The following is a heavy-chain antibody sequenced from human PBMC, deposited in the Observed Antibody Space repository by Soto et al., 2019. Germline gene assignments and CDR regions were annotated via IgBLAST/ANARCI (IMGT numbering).Heavy chain of an antibody. D-gene: IGHD3-10*01. CDR2: INHSGST. Sequence: SETLSLTCAVYGGSFSGYYWSWIRQPPGKGLEWIGEINHSGSTNYNPSLKSRVTISVETSKNQFSLKLSSVTAADTAVYYCASRLWFGEYRFDPWGQGTLVTVSS. CDR3: ASRLWFGEYRFDP. CDR1: GGSFSGYY. J-gene: IGHJ5*02. V-gene: IGHV4-34*01.